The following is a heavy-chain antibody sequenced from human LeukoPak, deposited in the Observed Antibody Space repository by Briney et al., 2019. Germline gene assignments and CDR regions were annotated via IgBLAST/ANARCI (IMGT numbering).Heavy chain of an antibody. J-gene: IGHJ4*02. CDR1: GFTFSSYS. CDR3: ARDWGWSGIVVDSSWHDY. V-gene: IGHV3-21*01. CDR2: LSNSSSYI. Sequence: GGSLRLSCAASGFTFSSYSMNWVRPAPGKGLEWVSSLSNSSSYIYYADSVKGRFTISRDNAKNSLYLQMNSPRAEDTAVYYCARDWGWSGIVVDSSWHDYWGQGTLVTVSS. D-gene: IGHD2-15*01.